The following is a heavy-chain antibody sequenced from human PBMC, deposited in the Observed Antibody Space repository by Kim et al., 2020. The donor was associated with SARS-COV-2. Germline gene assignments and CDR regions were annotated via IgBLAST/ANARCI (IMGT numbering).Heavy chain of an antibody. J-gene: IGHJ3*02. CDR3: ARDPSGPHYFDTSGYDDDAFDI. CDR2: INTAKGNT. D-gene: IGHD3-22*01. Sequence: ASVKVSCKASGYTFTSNAMHWVRQAPGQRLEWMGWINTAKGNTKYSQKFQGRVTMTRDTSANTAYMELSSLRSEDTAVYYCARDPSGPHYFDTSGYDDDAFDIWGHGTMVTVSS. V-gene: IGHV1-3*04. CDR1: GYTFTSNA.